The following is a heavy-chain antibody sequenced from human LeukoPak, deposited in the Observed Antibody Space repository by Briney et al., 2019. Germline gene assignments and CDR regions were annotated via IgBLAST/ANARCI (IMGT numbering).Heavy chain of an antibody. J-gene: IGHJ4*02. CDR3: ARDLYDSSGYFVRGFDY. Sequence: GASVKVSCKASGYTFTSYYMHWVRQAPGQGLEWMGIINPSGGSTSYAQKFQGRVTMTRDTSTSTVYMVPSSLRSEDTAVYYCARDLYDSSGYFVRGFDYWGQGTLVTVSS. D-gene: IGHD3-22*01. CDR1: GYTFTSYY. CDR2: INPSGGST. V-gene: IGHV1-46*01.